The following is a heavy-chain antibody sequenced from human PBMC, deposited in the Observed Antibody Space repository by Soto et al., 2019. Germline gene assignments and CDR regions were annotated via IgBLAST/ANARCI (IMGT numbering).Heavy chain of an antibody. CDR3: ARIMTNSWYFDL. Sequence: EVQLVESGGGLVQPGGSLRLSCAASGFTFSDPYMDWVRQAPGKGLEWVGRTRNKANSYTTEYAASVKGRFTISRDDSRNSLYLQMNSLKTEDTAVYYCARIMTNSWYFDLWGRGNLVTVSS. CDR1: GFTFSDPY. CDR2: TRNKANSYTT. J-gene: IGHJ2*01. V-gene: IGHV3-72*01. D-gene: IGHD3-16*01.